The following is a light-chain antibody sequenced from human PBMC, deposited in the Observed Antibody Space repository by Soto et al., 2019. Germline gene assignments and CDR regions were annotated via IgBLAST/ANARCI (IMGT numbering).Light chain of an antibody. Sequence: QSVLTQPPSASGTPGQRVTISCSGSSSNIGSNYVYWYQQLPGTAPKLLIYRNNQRPSGVPDRFSGSKSGTSASLAISGLRFEGEAEYYCAAWDDSLSVVFGGGTKLTVL. V-gene: IGLV1-47*01. CDR1: SSNIGSNY. J-gene: IGLJ2*01. CDR3: AAWDDSLSVV. CDR2: RNN.